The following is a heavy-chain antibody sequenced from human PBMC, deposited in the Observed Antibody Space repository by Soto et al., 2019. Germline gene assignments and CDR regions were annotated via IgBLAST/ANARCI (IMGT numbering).Heavy chain of an antibody. CDR2: ISYDGGNR. Sequence: GGSLRLSXAASGFTFSDSGMHWVRQAPGKGLEWVAIISYDGGNRYYADSVKGRFTISRDNSKNTLYLQVNSLGPEDTAVYYCARGDDRYGYSPLLWGQGTLVTVSS. J-gene: IGHJ4*02. CDR3: ARGDDRYGYSPLL. V-gene: IGHV3-30*03. D-gene: IGHD5-18*01. CDR1: GFTFSDSG.